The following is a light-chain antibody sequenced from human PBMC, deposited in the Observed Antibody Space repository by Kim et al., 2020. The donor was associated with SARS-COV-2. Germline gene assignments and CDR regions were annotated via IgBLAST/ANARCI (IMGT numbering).Light chain of an antibody. V-gene: IGLV2-11*01. CDR1: SSDVGGYDY. J-gene: IGLJ3*02. Sequence: QSALTQPRSVSGSPGQSVTISCTGTSSDVGGYDYVSWYRQDPGKAPKLMIYDVTKRPSGVPDRFSGSKSGNTASLTISGLQADDEADYYCCSYVATSTGVFGGGTQLTVL. CDR3: CSYVATSTGV. CDR2: DVT.